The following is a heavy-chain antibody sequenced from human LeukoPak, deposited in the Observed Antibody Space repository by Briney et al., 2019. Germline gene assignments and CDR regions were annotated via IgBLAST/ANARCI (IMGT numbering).Heavy chain of an antibody. CDR3: AREWDYGGSWFDP. V-gene: IGHV4-34*01. J-gene: IGHJ5*02. CDR1: GGSFSGYY. D-gene: IGHD4-23*01. CDR2: INHSGST. Sequence: SETLSLTCAVYGGSFSGYYWSWIRQPPGKGLEWIGEINHSGSTNYNPSLKSRVTISVDTSKNQFSLKLSSVTAADTAVYYCAREWDYGGSWFDPWGQGTLVTVSS.